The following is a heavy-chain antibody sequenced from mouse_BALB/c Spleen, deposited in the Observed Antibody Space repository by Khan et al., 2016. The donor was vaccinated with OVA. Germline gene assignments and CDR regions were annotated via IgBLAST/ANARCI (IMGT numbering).Heavy chain of an antibody. J-gene: IGHJ3*01. Sequence: QVQLQQSGAELAKPGASVKMSCKASGYTFTNYWMHWVKQRPGQGLEWIGYIDPTTGYTESNQTFKDKATLTADKSSSPAYMHLSSLTSEDSAVYYCTRNGSIYTLFGYGGQGTLVTVSA. CDR3: TRNGSIYTLFGY. D-gene: IGHD1-1*01. CDR2: IDPTTGYT. CDR1: GYTFTNYW. V-gene: IGHV1-7*01.